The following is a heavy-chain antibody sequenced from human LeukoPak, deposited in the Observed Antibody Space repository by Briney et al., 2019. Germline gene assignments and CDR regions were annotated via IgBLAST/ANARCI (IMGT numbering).Heavy chain of an antibody. CDR3: ASTNRYYDFWSGYYEE. J-gene: IGHJ4*02. V-gene: IGHV4-34*01. Sequence: SETLSLTCTVSGGSISSYYWSWIRQPPGKGLEWIGEINHSGSTNYNPSLKSRVTISVDTSKNQFSLKLSSVTAADTAVYYCASTNRYYDFWSGYYEEWGQGTLVTVSS. D-gene: IGHD3-3*01. CDR1: GGSISSYY. CDR2: INHSGST.